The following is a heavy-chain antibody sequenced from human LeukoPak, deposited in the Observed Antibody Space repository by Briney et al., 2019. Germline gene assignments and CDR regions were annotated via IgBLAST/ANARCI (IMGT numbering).Heavy chain of an antibody. CDR3: ARAFYDFLTGYPAYFDY. CDR1: GFTFSSYE. V-gene: IGHV3-48*03. D-gene: IGHD3-9*01. J-gene: IGHJ4*02. Sequence: GGSLRLSCAASGFTFSSYEMNWVRQAPGKGLEWVSYISSSGSTIYYADSVKGRFTISRDNAKNSLYLQMDSLRAEDTAVYYCARAFYDFLTGYPAYFDYWGQGTLVTVSS. CDR2: ISSSGSTI.